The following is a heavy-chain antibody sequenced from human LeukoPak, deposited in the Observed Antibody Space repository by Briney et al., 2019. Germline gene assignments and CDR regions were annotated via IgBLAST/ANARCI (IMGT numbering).Heavy chain of an antibody. CDR1: GFTFANYA. Sequence: GGSLRLSCAGSGFTFANYAMSWVRQAPGKGLEWVSSISGGSASTFYADSVQGRFTISRDNAKNSLYLQMNSLRAEDTAVYYCARPTTVTTIAADAFDIWGQGTMVTVSS. CDR2: ISGGSAST. J-gene: IGHJ3*02. D-gene: IGHD4-11*01. V-gene: IGHV3-23*01. CDR3: ARPTTVTTIAADAFDI.